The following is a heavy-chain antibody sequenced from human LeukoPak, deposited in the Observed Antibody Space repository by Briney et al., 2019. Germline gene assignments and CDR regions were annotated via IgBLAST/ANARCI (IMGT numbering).Heavy chain of an antibody. CDR3: ARESSSWYEFDY. D-gene: IGHD6-13*01. J-gene: IGHJ4*02. CDR1: GFTVSSNC. V-gene: IGHV3-53*01. CDR2: IYSGGST. Sequence: PGGSLRLSCAASGFTVSSNCMSWVRQAPGKGLEWVTVIYSGGSTYYADSVKGRFTISRDNSKNTLYLQMNSLRAEDTAVYYCARESSSWYEFDYWGQGTLVTVSS.